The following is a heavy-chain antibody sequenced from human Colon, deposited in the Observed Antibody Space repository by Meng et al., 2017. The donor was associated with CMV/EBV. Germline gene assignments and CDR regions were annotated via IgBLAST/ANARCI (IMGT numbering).Heavy chain of an antibody. CDR3: ARDLRVWFGEFKN. CDR1: GYTFTGYY. CDR2: INPNSGGT. D-gene: IGHD3-10*01. J-gene: IGHJ4*02. V-gene: IGHV1-2*02. Sequence: QVQLVEAGAGGKKPGASVKVSCKASGYTFTGYYMHWVRQAPGQGLEWMGWINPNSGGTNYAQKFQGRVTMTRDTSISTAYMELSRLRSDDTAVYYCARDLRVWFGEFKNWGQGTLVTVSS.